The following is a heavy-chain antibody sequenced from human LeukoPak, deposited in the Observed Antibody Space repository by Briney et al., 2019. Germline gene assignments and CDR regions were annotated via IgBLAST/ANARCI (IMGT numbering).Heavy chain of an antibody. D-gene: IGHD3-22*01. CDR1: GYTFTSYY. CDR2: INPRGGST. CDR3: ARDLQYYYDSSGPIPYAFDI. V-gene: IGHV1-46*01. Sequence: ASVKVSCKASGYTFTSYYMHWVRQAPGQGLEWMGIINPRGGSTSYAQKFQGRVTMTRDTSTSTVYMELSSLRSEDTAVYYCARDLQYYYDSSGPIPYAFDIWGQGTMVTVSS. J-gene: IGHJ3*02.